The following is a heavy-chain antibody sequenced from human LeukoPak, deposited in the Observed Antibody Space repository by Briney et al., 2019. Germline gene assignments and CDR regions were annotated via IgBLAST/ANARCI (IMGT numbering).Heavy chain of an antibody. V-gene: IGHV3-30*02. CDR1: GFTFSVYG. Sequence: PGGSLRLSCAASGFTFSVYGMHWVRQAPGKGLEWVAFIRYDGSSEYYADSVKGRFTISRDNSKNMLYLQMHSLRAEDTAVYYCAKDGVGATSLDCWGQGTLVTVSS. CDR3: AKDGVGATSLDC. J-gene: IGHJ4*02. CDR2: IRYDGSSE. D-gene: IGHD1-26*01.